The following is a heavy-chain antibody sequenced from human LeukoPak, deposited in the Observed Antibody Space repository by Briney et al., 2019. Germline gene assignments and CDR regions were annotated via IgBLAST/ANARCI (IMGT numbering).Heavy chain of an antibody. CDR2: IIPIFGTA. J-gene: IGHJ3*02. V-gene: IGHV1-69*01. Sequence: ASVKVSCKASGGTVSRYAISRVRQAPGQGLEWMGGIIPIFGTANYAQKFQGRVTITADESTSTAYMELSSLRSEDTAVYYCARDRVGWDAFDIWGQGTMVTVSS. CDR3: ARDRVGWDAFDI. D-gene: IGHD1-26*01. CDR1: GGTVSRYA.